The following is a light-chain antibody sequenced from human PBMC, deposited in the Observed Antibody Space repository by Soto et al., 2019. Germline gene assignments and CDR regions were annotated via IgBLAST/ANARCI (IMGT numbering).Light chain of an antibody. J-gene: IGKJ1*01. V-gene: IGKV1-39*01. CDR1: QRISTY. CDR3: QQTYNLPRT. CDR2: DAS. Sequence: DIQMTQSPSSLSASVGDRLTITCRASQRISTYLNWYQQKTGNAPKLLIYDASRLQSGVPSRFRGSGSGTDCTLTINNMQREDFATYYCQQTYNLPRTFGQGTKVDIK.